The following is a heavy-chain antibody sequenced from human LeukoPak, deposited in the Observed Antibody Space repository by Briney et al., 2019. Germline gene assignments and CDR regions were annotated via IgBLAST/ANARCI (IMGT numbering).Heavy chain of an antibody. CDR2: IYSGGST. CDR3: ARSYSNHLFGMDV. V-gene: IGHV3-66*01. Sequence: GGSLAVYCVASGFIVSRYYMTWDRQGTGHGLDWVSVIYSGGSTYYADSVKGRVAISRDNSKNTVFLQMSSVRAEDTAVYYCARSYSNHLFGMDVWGQGTTVTVTS. J-gene: IGHJ6*02. CDR1: GFIVSRYY. D-gene: IGHD4-11*01.